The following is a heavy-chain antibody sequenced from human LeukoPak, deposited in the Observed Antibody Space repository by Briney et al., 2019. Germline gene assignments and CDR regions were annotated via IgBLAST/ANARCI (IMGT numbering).Heavy chain of an antibody. J-gene: IGHJ4*02. V-gene: IGHV6-1*01. CDR2: TYYRSKWYN. CDR3: VRDFDY. Sequence: SQTLSLTCAISGDSVSSNTASWNWIRQSPSRGLESLGRTYYRSKWYNEYAVYVRSRVAINTDKSKSRFYLHLNSVTAEDTAVYYCVRDFDYWGQGTLVTVSS. CDR1: GDSVSSNTAS.